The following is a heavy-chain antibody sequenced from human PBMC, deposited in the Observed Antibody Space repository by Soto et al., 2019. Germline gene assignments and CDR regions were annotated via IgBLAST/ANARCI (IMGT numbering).Heavy chain of an antibody. J-gene: IGHJ4*02. V-gene: IGHV1-69*01. Sequence: QVQLVQSGAEVKKPGSSVKVSCKASGGTFSSYAISWVRQAPGQGLEWMGGIIPIFGTANYAQKFQGRVTITADESTNTAYMELSSLRSEDTAVYYCARDREGYCGGDCYTFDYWGQGTLVTVSS. CDR3: ARDREGYCGGDCYTFDY. D-gene: IGHD2-21*02. CDR1: GGTFSSYA. CDR2: IIPIFGTA.